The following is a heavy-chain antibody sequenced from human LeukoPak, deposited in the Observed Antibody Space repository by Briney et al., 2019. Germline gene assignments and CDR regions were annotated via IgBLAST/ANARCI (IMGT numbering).Heavy chain of an antibody. V-gene: IGHV1-8*01. D-gene: IGHD6-13*01. CDR1: GYTFTSYD. CDR3: ARVSSSWYWALNY. Sequence: ASVKVSCKASGYTFTSYDINWVRQATGQGLEWMGWMNPNSGNTGYAQKFQGRVTMTRNTSISTAYMELRSLRSEDTAVYYCARVSSSWYWALNYWGQGTLVTVSS. CDR2: MNPNSGNT. J-gene: IGHJ4*02.